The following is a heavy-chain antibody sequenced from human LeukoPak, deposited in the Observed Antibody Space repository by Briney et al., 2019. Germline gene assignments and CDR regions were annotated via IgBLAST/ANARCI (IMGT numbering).Heavy chain of an antibody. CDR3: ARGRQQLAYYYYYMDV. J-gene: IGHJ6*03. CDR2: MNPNSGNT. V-gene: IGHV1-8*03. Sequence: ASVKVSCKASGYTFTSYDINWVRQATGQGLEWMGWMNPNSGNTGYAQKFQGRVTITRNTSISTAYMELSSLRSEDTAVYYCARGRQQLAYYYYYMDVWGKGTTVTVSS. CDR1: GYTFTSYD. D-gene: IGHD6-13*01.